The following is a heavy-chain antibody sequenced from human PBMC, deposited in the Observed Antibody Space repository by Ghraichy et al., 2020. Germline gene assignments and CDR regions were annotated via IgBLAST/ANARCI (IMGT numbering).Heavy chain of an antibody. Sequence: GESLNISCAASGFTFSSYWMHWVRQAPGKGLVWVSRINSDGSSTSYADSVKGRFTISRDNAKNTLYLQMNSLRAEDTAVYYCARDLTLPRGSYWGSSAFDIWGQGTMVTFSS. CDR2: INSDGSST. CDR1: GFTFSSYW. V-gene: IGHV3-74*01. CDR3: ARDLTLPRGSYWGSSAFDI. J-gene: IGHJ3*02. D-gene: IGHD1-26*01.